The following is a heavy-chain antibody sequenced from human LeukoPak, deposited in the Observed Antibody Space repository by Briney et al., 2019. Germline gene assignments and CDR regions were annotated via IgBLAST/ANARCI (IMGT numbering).Heavy chain of an antibody. CDR3: ARGYRWPRFGVVPYNWFDP. Sequence: SQTLSLTCAVYGGSFSGYYLSWIRQPPGKGLEWIGEINHSGSTNYNPSLKSRVTISVDTSKNQFSLKLSSVAAADTAVYYCARGYRWPRFGVVPYNWFDPWGEGTLLTVCS. CDR2: INHSGST. CDR1: GGSFSGYY. D-gene: IGHD3-3*01. J-gene: IGHJ5*02. V-gene: IGHV4-34*01.